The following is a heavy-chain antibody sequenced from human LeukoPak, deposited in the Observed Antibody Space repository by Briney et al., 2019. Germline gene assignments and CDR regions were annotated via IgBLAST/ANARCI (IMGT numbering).Heavy chain of an antibody. CDR1: GFTFGDYA. CDR3: TRDLGSFNYYYGMDV. V-gene: IGHV3-49*03. CDR2: IRSKAYGGTT. Sequence: GGSLRLSCTASGFTFGDYAMSWFRQAPGKGLEWVGFIRSKAYGGTTEYAASVKGRFTISRDDSKSIAYPQMNSLKTEDTAVYYCTRDLGSFNYYYGMDVWGQGTTVTVSS. J-gene: IGHJ6*02. D-gene: IGHD6-13*01.